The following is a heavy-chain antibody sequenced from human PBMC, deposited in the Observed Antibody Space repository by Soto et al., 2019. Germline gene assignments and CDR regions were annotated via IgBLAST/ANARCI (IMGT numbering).Heavy chain of an antibody. D-gene: IGHD3-3*01. CDR1: EVTIISYE. J-gene: IGHJ6*02. CDR2: ISSSGSTI. CDR3: ARVRTYYDFWSGYYTSDYYYGMDV. V-gene: IGHV3-48*03. Sequence: CGLLRVCYAASEVTIISYERNWVRQATGKGLEWVSYISSSGSTIYYADSVKGRFTISRDNAKNSLYLQMNSLRAEDTAVYYCARVRTYYDFWSGYYTSDYYYGMDVWGQGTTVTVSS.